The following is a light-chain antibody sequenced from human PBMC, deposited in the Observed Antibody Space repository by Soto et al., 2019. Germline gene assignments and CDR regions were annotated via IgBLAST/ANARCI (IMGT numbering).Light chain of an antibody. CDR1: QSISSY. CDR3: QQSYSIPYT. V-gene: IGKV1-39*01. Sequence: DLQMTQSPSSLSASVGDRVTITCRASQSISSYLNWYQQKPGKAPKLLIYDASSLQSGVPSRFSGSGSGTDFTLTISSLQPEDFATYFCQQSYSIPYTFGQGTKLEI. CDR2: DAS. J-gene: IGKJ2*01.